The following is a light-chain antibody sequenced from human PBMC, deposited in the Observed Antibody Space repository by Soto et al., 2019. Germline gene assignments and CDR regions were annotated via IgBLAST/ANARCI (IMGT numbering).Light chain of an antibody. V-gene: IGKV3-15*01. CDR2: GAS. CDR1: QSVSSN. CDR3: QQYNQVPLT. J-gene: IGKJ4*01. Sequence: EIVMTQSPATLSVSPGERATLSCRASQSVSSNLAWYQQKPGQAPRLLIYGASTRATGIPARFSGSGSGTEFTLTISSLQSEDFAVYYCQQYNQVPLTFGGGTKVEIQ.